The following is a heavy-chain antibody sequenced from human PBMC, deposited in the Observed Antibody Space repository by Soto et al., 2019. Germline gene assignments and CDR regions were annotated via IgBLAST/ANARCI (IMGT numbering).Heavy chain of an antibody. CDR1: GFTFSDHY. CDR3: ARGHHSMDV. V-gene: IGHV3-11*06. J-gene: IGHJ6*02. CDR2: INPTGTYT. Sequence: GGSLRLSCAASGFTFSDHYMTWIRQAPGKGLEWISYINPTGTYTHYADSVKGRFSISRDNAENSLYLQMNSLRPEDTALYYCARGHHSMDVWGQGATVTVSS.